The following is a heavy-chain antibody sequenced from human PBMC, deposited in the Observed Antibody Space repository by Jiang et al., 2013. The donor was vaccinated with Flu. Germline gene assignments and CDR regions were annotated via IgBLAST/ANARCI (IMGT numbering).Heavy chain of an antibody. J-gene: IGHJ2*01. V-gene: IGHV3-53*01. CDR3: ARDNRGPTGYSSSWYVAGLESTRNWYFDL. CDR1: GFTVSSNY. CDR2: IYSGGST. D-gene: IGHD6-13*01. Sequence: GGGLIQPGGSLRLSCAASGFTVSSNYMSWVRQAPGKGLEWVSVIYSGGSTYYADSVKGRFTISRDNSKNTLYLQMNSLRAEDTAVYYCARDNRGPTGYSSSWYVAGLESTRNWYFDLWGRGTLVTVSS.